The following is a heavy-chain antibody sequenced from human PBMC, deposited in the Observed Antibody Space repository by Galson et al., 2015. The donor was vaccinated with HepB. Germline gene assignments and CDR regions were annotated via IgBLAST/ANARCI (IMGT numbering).Heavy chain of an antibody. Sequence: SLRLSCAASGFTFINAWMSWVRQAPGKGLEWVGHIKSKTDGGTTNYVAPVKGRFTISRDDSKNMLYLQMNSLKTEDTAVYYCTVDPTYDLRGTDWIDPWGQGTLVTVSP. CDR2: IKSKTDGGTT. J-gene: IGHJ5*02. CDR1: GFTFINAW. CDR3: TVDPTYDLRGTDWIDP. D-gene: IGHD3-3*01. V-gene: IGHV3-15*01.